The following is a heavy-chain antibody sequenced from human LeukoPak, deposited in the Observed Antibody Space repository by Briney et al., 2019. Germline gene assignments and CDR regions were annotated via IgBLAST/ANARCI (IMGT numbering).Heavy chain of an antibody. CDR2: IYYSGST. D-gene: IGHD3-10*01. Sequence: SETLSLICTVAGGSVSSGSYYWSWIRQPPGKGLEWIGYIYYSGSTNYNPSLKSRVTISVDTSKNQFSLKLSSVTAADTAVYYCARDLRYFDYWGQGTLVTVSS. J-gene: IGHJ4*02. CDR3: ARDLRYFDY. CDR1: GGSVSSGSYY. V-gene: IGHV4-61*01.